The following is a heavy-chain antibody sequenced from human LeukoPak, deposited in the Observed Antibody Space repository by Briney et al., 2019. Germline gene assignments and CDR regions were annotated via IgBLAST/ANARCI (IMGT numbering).Heavy chain of an antibody. D-gene: IGHD2-15*01. J-gene: IGHJ4*02. V-gene: IGHV1-46*01. Sequence: VSVKVSCKASGYTFSTYYLHWVRQAPGQGLEWMGIINPSSRSTTYAQTFEGRVTMTSDTSTSTVYMELSRLRSEDTAVYYCASSDCSGGSCFILDYWGQGTLVTVSS. CDR1: GYTFSTYY. CDR2: INPSSRST. CDR3: ASSDCSGGSCFILDY.